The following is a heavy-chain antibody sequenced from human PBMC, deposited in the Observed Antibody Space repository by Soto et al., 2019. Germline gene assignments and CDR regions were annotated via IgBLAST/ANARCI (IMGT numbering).Heavy chain of an antibody. D-gene: IGHD3-10*01. Sequence: PGGSLRLSCAASGFTFDDYAMHWVRQAPGKGLEWVSGISWNSGSIGYADSVKGRFTISRDNAKNSLYLQMNSLRAEDTALYYCAKDRIGGGLWYHFDYWGQGTLVTVSS. CDR2: ISWNSGSI. J-gene: IGHJ4*02. CDR1: GFTFDDYA. V-gene: IGHV3-9*01. CDR3: AKDRIGGGLWYHFDY.